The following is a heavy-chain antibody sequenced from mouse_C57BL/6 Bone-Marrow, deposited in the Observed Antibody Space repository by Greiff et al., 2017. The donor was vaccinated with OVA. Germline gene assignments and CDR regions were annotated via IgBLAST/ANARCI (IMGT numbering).Heavy chain of an antibody. CDR3: ASLDSSGYGFAY. CDR2: INPNNGGT. D-gene: IGHD3-2*02. J-gene: IGHJ3*01. Sequence: VQLQQSGPELVKPGASVKISCKASGYTFTDYYMNWVKQSHGKSLEWIGDINPNNGGTSYNQKFKGKATLTVDKSSSTAYMALRSLTSEDSAVYYCASLDSSGYGFAYWGQGTLVTVSA. V-gene: IGHV1-26*01. CDR1: GYTFTDYY.